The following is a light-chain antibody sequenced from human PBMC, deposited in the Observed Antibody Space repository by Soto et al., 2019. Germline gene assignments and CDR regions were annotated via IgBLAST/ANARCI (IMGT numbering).Light chain of an antibody. CDR1: SSDVGGYNY. J-gene: IGLJ2*01. CDR3: CSYASSNTLI. CDR2: EVN. Sequence: QPVLTQPPSASGSPGQSVAISCTGTSSDVGGYNYVSWYQQHPGKAPKLMIYEVNKRPSGVPDRFSGSKSGNTASLTISGLQAEDEADYYCCSYASSNTLIFGGGTKLTVL. V-gene: IGLV2-8*01.